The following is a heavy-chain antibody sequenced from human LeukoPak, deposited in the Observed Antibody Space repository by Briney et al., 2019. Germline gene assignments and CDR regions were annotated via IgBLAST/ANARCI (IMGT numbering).Heavy chain of an antibody. J-gene: IGHJ3*02. CDR2: IIPILGIA. CDR3: ATWGYGGNKLGAFDI. CDR1: GGTFSSYA. Sequence: ASVKVSCKASGGTFSSYAISWVRQAPGQGLEWMGRIIPILGIASYAQKFQGRVTITADKSTSTAYMELSSLRSEDTAVYYCATWGYGGNKLGAFDIWGQGTMVTVSS. V-gene: IGHV1-69*04. D-gene: IGHD4-23*01.